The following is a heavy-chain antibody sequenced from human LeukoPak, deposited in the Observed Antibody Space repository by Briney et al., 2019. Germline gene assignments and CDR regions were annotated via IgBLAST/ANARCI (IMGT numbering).Heavy chain of an antibody. J-gene: IGHJ4*02. CDR1: GFTFSSYW. Sequence: GGSLRLSCAASGFTFSSYWMSWVRPAAGKGLEWVANIKEDGNEKYYVDSVKGRFTISRDNAKKSLDLQMNGLRGEDTAVYYCARGWAHHDYWGQRTLVTVSS. CDR2: IKEDGNEK. V-gene: IGHV3-7*04. D-gene: IGHD6-13*01. CDR3: ARGWAHHDY.